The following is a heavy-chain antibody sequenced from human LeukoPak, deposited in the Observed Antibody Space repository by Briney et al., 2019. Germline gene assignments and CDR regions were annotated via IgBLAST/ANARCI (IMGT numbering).Heavy chain of an antibody. D-gene: IGHD4-17*01. CDR1: GDSINSDY. CDR3: ARVDYGDLGYFDY. V-gene: IGHV4-59*01. Sequence: PSETLSLTCTVSGDSINSDYWNWIRQPPGKGLEWIGFIYYSGNTNYNPSLKSRVTISVDTSKNQFSLKLSSVTAADTAVYYCARVDYGDLGYFDYWGQGTLVTVSS. CDR2: IYYSGNT. J-gene: IGHJ4*02.